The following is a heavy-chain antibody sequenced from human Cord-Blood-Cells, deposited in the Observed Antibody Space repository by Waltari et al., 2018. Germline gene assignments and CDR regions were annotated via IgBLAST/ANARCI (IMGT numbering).Heavy chain of an antibody. CDR1: GFTFRSYS. CDR3: ARGIVGADY. Sequence: EVQLVESGGGLVKPGGSLRLSCAASGFTFRSYSMHWVRQAPGKGLEWVSSISSSSSYIYYADSVKGRFTISRDNAKNSLYLQMNSLRAEDTAVYYCARGIVGADYWGQGTLVTVSS. V-gene: IGHV3-21*01. J-gene: IGHJ4*02. CDR2: ISSSSSYI. D-gene: IGHD1-26*01.